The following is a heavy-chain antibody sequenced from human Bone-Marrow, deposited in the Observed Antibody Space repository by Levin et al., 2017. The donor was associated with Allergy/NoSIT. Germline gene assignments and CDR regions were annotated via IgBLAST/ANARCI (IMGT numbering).Heavy chain of an antibody. V-gene: IGHV3-74*01. J-gene: IGHJ6*02. CDR3: ARVDCSSTSCYDPGYYYGMDV. CDR2: INSDGSST. D-gene: IGHD2-2*01. CDR1: GFTFSSYW. Sequence: GESLKISCAASGFTFSSYWMHWVRQAPGKGLVWVSRINSDGSSTSYADSVKGRFTISRDNAKNTLYLQMNSLRAEDTAVYYCARVDCSSTSCYDPGYYYGMDVWGQGTTVTVSS.